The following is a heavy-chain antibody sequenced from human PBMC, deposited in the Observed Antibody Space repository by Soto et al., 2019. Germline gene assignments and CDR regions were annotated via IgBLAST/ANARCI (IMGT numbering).Heavy chain of an antibody. V-gene: IGHV3-53*01. J-gene: IGHJ5*02. CDR1: WVNSSNID. CDR3: ARLGPYGSESYSFRYNWFDP. D-gene: IGHD3-10*01. Sequence: GGSLRLPCTTSWVNSSNIDRTWVRQATGKGLEWVSVIYSGGSSYYAVSVQGRFTISRDNSKNTVYLQMNSLRGEDTAMYYCARLGPYGSESYSFRYNWFDPWGQGTLVTAPQ. CDR2: IYSGGSS.